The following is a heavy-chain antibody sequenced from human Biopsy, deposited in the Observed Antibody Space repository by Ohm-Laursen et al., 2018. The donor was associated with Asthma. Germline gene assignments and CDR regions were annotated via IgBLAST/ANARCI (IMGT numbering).Heavy chain of an antibody. CDR1: GFTFGDYW. J-gene: IGHJ1*01. Sequence: SLRLSCAASGFTFGDYWMSWVRQVPGKGLEWVANIKHDGTEKNHADSLKGRFTISRDNAKNSLYLQMNSLRAEDTAVYYCARTFHFWRPYHADHYQLWGQGTLVTVPS. CDR2: IKHDGTEK. D-gene: IGHD3-3*02. V-gene: IGHV3-7*01. CDR3: ARTFHFWRPYHADHYQL.